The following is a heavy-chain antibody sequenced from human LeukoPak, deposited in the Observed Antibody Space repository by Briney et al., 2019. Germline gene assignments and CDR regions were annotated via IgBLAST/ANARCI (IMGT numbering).Heavy chain of an antibody. CDR1: GFTFNNYA. Sequence: GVSLRLSCAASGFTFNNYAMNWVRQAPGKGLEWVSAISGGGGSTYYADSVKGRFTISRDNSKNTLYLQLNSLRAEDTAVYYCAKGGTERDFWSGYLFDYFDYWGQGTLVTVSS. CDR3: AKGGTERDFWSGYLFDYFDY. D-gene: IGHD3-3*01. V-gene: IGHV3-23*01. CDR2: ISGGGGST. J-gene: IGHJ4*02.